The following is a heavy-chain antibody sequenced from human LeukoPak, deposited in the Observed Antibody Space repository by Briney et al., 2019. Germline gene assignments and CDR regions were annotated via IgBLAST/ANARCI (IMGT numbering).Heavy chain of an antibody. D-gene: IGHD3-22*01. CDR2: ISGSGGST. V-gene: IGHV3-23*01. CDR3: AKDRSSTMIVVALPDAFDI. CDR1: GFTFSSYA. Sequence: PGGSLRLSCAASGFTFSSYAMSWVRQAPGKGLGWVSAISGSGGSTYYADSAKGRFTISRDNSKNTLYLQMNSLRAEDTAVYYCAKDRSSTMIVVALPDAFDIWGQGTMVTVSS. J-gene: IGHJ3*02.